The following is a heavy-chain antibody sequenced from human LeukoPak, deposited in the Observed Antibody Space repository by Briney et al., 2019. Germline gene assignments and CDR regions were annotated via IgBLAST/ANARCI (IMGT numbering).Heavy chain of an antibody. CDR2: ISSSSSTM. V-gene: IGHV3-48*02. Sequence: GGPLRLSCAASGLTLNNYNMNWVRQARGKGLEWVSYISSSSSTMCYADSVKDRFTISRDNAKKSLYLLMNGLRDEDTAVYYCARGSDMDVWGQGTTVTVSS. CDR1: GLTLNNYN. CDR3: ARGSDMDV. J-gene: IGHJ6*02. D-gene: IGHD1-26*01.